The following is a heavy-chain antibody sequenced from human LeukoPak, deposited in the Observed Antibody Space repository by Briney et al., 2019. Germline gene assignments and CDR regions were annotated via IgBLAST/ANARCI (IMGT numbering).Heavy chain of an antibody. CDR2: MNPNSGNA. J-gene: IGHJ3*02. CDR1: GYTFTSYD. V-gene: IGHV1-8*01. Sequence: ASVKVSCKASGYTFTSYDINWVRQATGQGLEWMGWMNPNSGNAGYAQKFQGRVTMTRNTSISTAHMELSSLRSEDTAVYYCATHSDTDAFDIWGQGTMVTVSS. D-gene: IGHD2-15*01. CDR3: ATHSDTDAFDI.